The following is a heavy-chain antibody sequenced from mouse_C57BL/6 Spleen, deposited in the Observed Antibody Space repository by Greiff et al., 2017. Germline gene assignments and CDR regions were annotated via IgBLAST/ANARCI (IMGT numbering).Heavy chain of an antibody. J-gene: IGHJ4*01. CDR3: ARDGGSGAMDY. V-gene: IGHV5-4*01. CDR2: ISDGGSYT. CDR1: GFTFSSYA. Sequence: EVKVVESGGGLVKPGGSLKLSCAASGFTFSSYAMSWVRQTPEQRLEWVATISDGGSYTYYPDNVKGRFTISRDNAKNNLYLQMSHLKSEDTAMYYCARDGGSGAMDYWGQGTSVTVSS. D-gene: IGHD1-1*01.